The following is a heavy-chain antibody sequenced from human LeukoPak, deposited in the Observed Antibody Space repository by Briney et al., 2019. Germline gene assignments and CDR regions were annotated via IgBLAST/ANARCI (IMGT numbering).Heavy chain of an antibody. CDR1: GFDITAYT. Sequence: GGSLRLSCSGSGFDITAYTVTWVRQVPGKSLEWVSSISRSGSYIHYAPSVKGRFTISRDNAKRSVYLQMKSLRADDTALYYCARDPDSRGTEPPFFDPWGRGTLVTVSS. CDR3: ARDPDSRGTEPPFFDP. D-gene: IGHD3-22*01. CDR2: ISRSGSYI. V-gene: IGHV3-21*01. J-gene: IGHJ5*02.